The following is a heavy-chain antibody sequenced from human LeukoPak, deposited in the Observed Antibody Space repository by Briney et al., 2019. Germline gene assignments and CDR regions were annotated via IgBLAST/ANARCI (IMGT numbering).Heavy chain of an antibody. CDR3: AKDRGRAVAGSEFDY. CDR1: GFTFSTYG. Sequence: PGGSLRLSCAASGFTFSTYGMHWVRQAPGKGLEWVAVISYDGSNKYYADSVKGRFTISRDNSKNTLYLQMNSLRAEDTGVYYCAKDRGRAVAGSEFDYWGQGTLVTVSS. D-gene: IGHD6-19*01. J-gene: IGHJ4*02. V-gene: IGHV3-30*18. CDR2: ISYDGSNK.